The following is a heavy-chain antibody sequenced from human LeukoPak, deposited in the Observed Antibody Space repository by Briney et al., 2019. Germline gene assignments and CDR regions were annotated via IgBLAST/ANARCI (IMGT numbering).Heavy chain of an antibody. CDR3: ARGYGSGTYIDY. CDR1: GYTFTDSY. V-gene: IGHV1-2*04. CDR2: INPNSGGT. Sequence: ASVKVSCKASGYTFTDSYMQWVRQAPGQGLEWMGWINPNSGGTNYAQKFQGWVTMTRDTSISTAYMELSRLRSDDTAVYYCARGYGSGTYIDYWGQGTLVTVSS. D-gene: IGHD3-10*01. J-gene: IGHJ4*02.